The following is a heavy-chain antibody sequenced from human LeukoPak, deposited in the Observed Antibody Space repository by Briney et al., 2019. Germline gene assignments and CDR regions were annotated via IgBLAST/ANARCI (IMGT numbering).Heavy chain of an antibody. D-gene: IGHD3-22*01. V-gene: IGHV3-30*02. J-gene: IGHJ4*02. Sequence: GGSLRLSCAASGFTFSSYGMHWVRQAPGKGLEWVAFIRYDGSNKYYADSVKGRFTISRDNSKNTLYLQMNSLRAEDTAVYYCATNSDYYDSSGYHYGVDYWGQGTLVTVSS. CDR2: IRYDGSNK. CDR3: ATNSDYYDSSGYHYGVDY. CDR1: GFTFSSYG.